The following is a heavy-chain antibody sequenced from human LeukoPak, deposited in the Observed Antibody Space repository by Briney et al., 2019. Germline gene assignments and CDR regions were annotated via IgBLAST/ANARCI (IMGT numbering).Heavy chain of an antibody. CDR1: GFTISYNY. CDR2: IYSNTSA. CDR3: AKVPPPDYEEPNDY. J-gene: IGHJ4*02. V-gene: IGHV3-53*04. Sequence: SGGSLRLSCAASGFTISYNYMSWVRQAPGKGLQWVSVIYSNTSAYYADSVKGRFTISRHNSKNTLYLQMTSLRAEDTAVYYCAKVPPPDYEEPNDYWGQGTLVTVSS. D-gene: IGHD4-17*01.